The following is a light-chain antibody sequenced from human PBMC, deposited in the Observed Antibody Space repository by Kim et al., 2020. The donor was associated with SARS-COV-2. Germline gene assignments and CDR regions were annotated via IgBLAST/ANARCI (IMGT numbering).Light chain of an antibody. V-gene: IGLV3-1*01. CDR1: KLGDKY. CDR2: QDS. Sequence: SYELTQPPSVSVSPGQTASITCSGDKLGDKYACWYQQKPGQSPVLVIYQDSKRPSGIPERFSGSNSGNTATLTISGTQAMDEADYYCQAWDSNTPHWVFGGGTQLTVL. J-gene: IGLJ3*02. CDR3: QAWDSNTPHWV.